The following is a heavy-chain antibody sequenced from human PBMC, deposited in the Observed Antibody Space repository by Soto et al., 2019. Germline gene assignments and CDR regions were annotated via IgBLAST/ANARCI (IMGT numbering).Heavy chain of an antibody. CDR3: ARICVLLWFGELFMDNWFDP. D-gene: IGHD3-10*01. Sequence: VASVKVSCKASGGTFSSYAISWVRQAPGQGLEWMGGIIPIFGTANYAQKFQGRVTITADESTSTAYMELSSLRSEDTAVYYCARICVLLWFGELFMDNWFDPWGQGTLVTVSS. CDR2: IIPIFGTA. CDR1: GGTFSSYA. V-gene: IGHV1-69*13. J-gene: IGHJ5*02.